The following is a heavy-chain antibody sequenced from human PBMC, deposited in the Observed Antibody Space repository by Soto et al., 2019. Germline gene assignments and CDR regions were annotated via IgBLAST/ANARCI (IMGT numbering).Heavy chain of an antibody. CDR1: GFTFSSYG. V-gene: IGHV3-33*01. CDR3: ARATLWFGELGYYYYGMDV. CDR2: IWYDGSNK. Sequence: GGSLRLSCAASGFTFSSYGMHWVRQAPGKGLEWVAVIWYDGSNKYYADSVKGRFTISRDNSKNTLYLQMNSLRAEDTAVYYCARATLWFGELGYYYYGMDVWGQGTTVTVSS. J-gene: IGHJ6*02. D-gene: IGHD3-10*01.